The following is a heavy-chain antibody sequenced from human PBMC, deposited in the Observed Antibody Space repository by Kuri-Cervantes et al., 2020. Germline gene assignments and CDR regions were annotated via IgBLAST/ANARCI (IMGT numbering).Heavy chain of an antibody. CDR1: GFTFSSYV. CDR3: AKDPHALGSGDGLNWFYP. D-gene: IGHD3-10*01. CDR2: ISYDGSNK. J-gene: IGHJ5*02. Sequence: LSLTCAASGFTFSSYVMHWVRQAPGKGLEWVAVISYDGSNKYYADSVKGRFTISRDNSKNTLYLQMNRLRAEDTALYYCAKDPHALGSGDGLNWFYPWGQGTLVTVSS. V-gene: IGHV3-30*18.